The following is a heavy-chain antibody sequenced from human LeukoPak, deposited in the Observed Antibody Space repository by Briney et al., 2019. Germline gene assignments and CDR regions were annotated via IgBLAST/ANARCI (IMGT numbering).Heavy chain of an antibody. Sequence: GGSLRLSCAASGFTFTNYAMSWVRQAPGKGLEWVSAISGIGNAISYADSVKGRFTISRDSSKNTLSLQMSSLRAEDTAVYYCARHLATSGSYPLDYWGPGTLVTVTS. V-gene: IGHV3-23*01. CDR1: GFTFTNYA. CDR2: ISGIGNAI. J-gene: IGHJ4*02. D-gene: IGHD2-15*01. CDR3: ARHLATSGSYPLDY.